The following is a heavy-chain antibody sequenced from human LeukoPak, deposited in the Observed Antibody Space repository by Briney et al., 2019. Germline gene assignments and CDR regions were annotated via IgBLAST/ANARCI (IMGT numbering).Heavy chain of an antibody. CDR1: GGSFSGYY. V-gene: IGHV4-34*01. CDR3: ARGVVIAPQTFDY. Sequence: SETLSLTCAVYGGSFSGYYWSWIRQPPGKGLEWIGEINHSGRTNYNPSLKSRVTISVDTPKNQFSLKLSSVTAADTAVYYCARGVVIAPQTFDYWGQGTLVTVSS. J-gene: IGHJ4*02. D-gene: IGHD2-21*01. CDR2: INHSGRT.